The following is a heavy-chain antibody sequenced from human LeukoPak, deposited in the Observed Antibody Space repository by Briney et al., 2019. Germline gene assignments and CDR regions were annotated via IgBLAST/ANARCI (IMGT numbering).Heavy chain of an antibody. V-gene: IGHV4-4*07. CDR1: GGSISSYY. D-gene: IGHD3-9*01. Sequence: SETLSLTCTVSGGSISSYYWSWIRQPAGKGLEWIGRIYTSGSTNYNPSLKSRVTMSVDTSKNQFSLKLSSVTAADTAVYYCAALASYYDISHYYGMDVGGQGTTVTVSS. J-gene: IGHJ6*02. CDR3: AALASYYDISHYYGMDV. CDR2: IYTSGST.